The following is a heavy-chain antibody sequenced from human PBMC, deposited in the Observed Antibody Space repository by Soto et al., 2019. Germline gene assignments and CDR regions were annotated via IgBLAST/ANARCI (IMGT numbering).Heavy chain of an antibody. CDR2: ITSKSAGATT. CDR1: GFTFSNAW. J-gene: IGHJ4*02. CDR3: YTEHTLFMAH. V-gene: IGHV3-15*01. Sequence: EAQLVESGGGLVTPGASLRLSCVASGFTFSNAWMSWVRQVPGKGLEWIGRITSKSAGATTAYAAPVTGRFTVSRDDLNNTLYLQVNSLKTEDTGIYYCYTEHTLFMAHWGQGTLVTVSS.